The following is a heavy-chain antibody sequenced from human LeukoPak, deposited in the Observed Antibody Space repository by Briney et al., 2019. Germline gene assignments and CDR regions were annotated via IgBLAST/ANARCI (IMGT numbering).Heavy chain of an antibody. J-gene: IGHJ5*02. CDR2: ISDDGKYI. Sequence: GGSLRLSCAASGFTFSRYSMNWVRQAPGKGLEWVSSISDDGKYIYYADSVKGRFSISRDNSKNTLYLQMNSLRAEDTAVYYCAKDGSSGANWFDPRGQGTLVTVSS. CDR3: AKDGSSGANWFDP. CDR1: GFTFSRYS. V-gene: IGHV3-21*01. D-gene: IGHD6-25*01.